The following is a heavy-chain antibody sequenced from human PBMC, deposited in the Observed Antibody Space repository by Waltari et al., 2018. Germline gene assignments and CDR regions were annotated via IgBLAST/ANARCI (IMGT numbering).Heavy chain of an antibody. V-gene: IGHV3-33*08. Sequence: QVQLVESGGGGVQPGKSRRLCCAGGGLGFRSCGVHWVRQAPGKGLEWVAIIWFDGSKIYYADSVKGRFTISRDNSRNTVYLQMNSLRPEDSGVYYCARCPDEYNYYYMEVWGRGTTVTVSS. CDR2: IWFDGSKI. J-gene: IGHJ6*03. CDR1: GLGFRSCG. CDR3: ARCPDEYNYYYMEV.